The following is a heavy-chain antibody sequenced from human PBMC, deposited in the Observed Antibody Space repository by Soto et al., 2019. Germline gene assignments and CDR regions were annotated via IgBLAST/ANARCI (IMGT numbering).Heavy chain of an antibody. CDR2: IDPSDSYT. V-gene: IGHV5-10-1*01. D-gene: IGHD3-9*01. J-gene: IGHJ6*02. CDR1: GYSFTSYW. Sequence: PGESLKISCNGSGYSFTSYWISWVRQMPGKGLEWMGRIDPSDSYTNYSPSFQGHVTISADKSISTAYLQWSSLKASDTAMYYCARHPPPNYDILTGSYYYGMDVWGQGTTVTVSS. CDR3: ARHPPPNYDILTGSYYYGMDV.